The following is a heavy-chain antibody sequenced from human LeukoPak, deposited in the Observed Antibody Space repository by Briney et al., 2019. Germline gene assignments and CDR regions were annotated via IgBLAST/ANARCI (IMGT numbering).Heavy chain of an antibody. Sequence: GGSLRLSCAASGFTFSSYAMSWVRQAPGKGLEWVATVSGSGDSTYYAESVKGRFAISRDTPKNTLYLHMSSLRAEDTALYYCAKDESVVIRYYFDSWGQGIVVTVSS. V-gene: IGHV3-23*01. CDR1: GFTFSSYA. CDR2: VSGSGDST. J-gene: IGHJ4*02. D-gene: IGHD3-22*01. CDR3: AKDESVVIRYYFDS.